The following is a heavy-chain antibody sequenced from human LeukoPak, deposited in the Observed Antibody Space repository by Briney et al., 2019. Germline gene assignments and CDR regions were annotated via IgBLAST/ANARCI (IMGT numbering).Heavy chain of an antibody. J-gene: IGHJ4*02. CDR3: ARELAYGYMYFDY. V-gene: IGHV4-59*01. D-gene: IGHD5-18*01. CDR1: GGSISSYY. CDR2: IYYSGST. Sequence: KPSETLSLTCTVSGGSISSYYWSWIRQPPGKGLEWIGYIYYSGSTNYNPSLKSRVTISVDTSKNQFSLKLSSVTAADTAVYYYARELAYGYMYFDYWGQGTLVTVSS.